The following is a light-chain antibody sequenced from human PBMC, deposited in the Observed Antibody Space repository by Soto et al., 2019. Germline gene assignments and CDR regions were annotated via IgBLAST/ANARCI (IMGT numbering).Light chain of an antibody. J-gene: IGLJ2*01. Sequence: QAVLTQEPSLTVSPGGTVTLTCGSSTGAVTSGHYPYWVQQRSGQAPRTLIYDAVNRHSWTPARFSGSLLGGKAALTLSGAQPEDEGDYYCLLYYGGVVLFGGGTKLTVL. CDR2: DAV. CDR1: TGAVTSGHY. CDR3: LLYYGGVVL. V-gene: IGLV7-46*01.